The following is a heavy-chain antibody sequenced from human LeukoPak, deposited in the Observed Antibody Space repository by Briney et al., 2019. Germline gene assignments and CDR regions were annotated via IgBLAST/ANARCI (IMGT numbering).Heavy chain of an antibody. Sequence: PGGSLRLSCAASGFTFSSYAMSWVRQAPGKGLEWVSAISDSGGSTYYADSVKGRFTISRDNSKNTLYLQMNSLRAEDTAVYYCAKDLDSSSWYDYWGQGTLVTVSS. J-gene: IGHJ4*02. CDR1: GFTFSSYA. CDR3: AKDLDSSSWYDY. CDR2: ISDSGGST. D-gene: IGHD6-13*01. V-gene: IGHV3-23*01.